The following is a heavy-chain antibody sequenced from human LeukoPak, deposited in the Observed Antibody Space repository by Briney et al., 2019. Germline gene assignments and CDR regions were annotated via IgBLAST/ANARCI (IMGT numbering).Heavy chain of an antibody. CDR2: IVNSGGST. CDR1: GFTFSSYG. J-gene: IGHJ4*02. Sequence: GGSLRLSCAASGFTFSSYGMHWVRQAPGKGLEWVSGIVNSGGSTYYADSVKGRFTISRDNSKDTLYLQINSLRAEDTALYYCAKGQRGFDCWGQETLVTVSS. D-gene: IGHD1-1*01. V-gene: IGHV3-23*01. CDR3: AKGQRGFDC.